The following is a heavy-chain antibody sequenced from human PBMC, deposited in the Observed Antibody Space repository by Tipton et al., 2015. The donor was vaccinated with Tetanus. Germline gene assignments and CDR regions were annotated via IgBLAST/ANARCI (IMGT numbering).Heavy chain of an antibody. J-gene: IGHJ4*02. D-gene: IGHD2-8*01. Sequence: QLVQSGAEVRKPGESLKISCMGSGYSFSTYWIGWVRQMPGKGLEWMGNIYPGDSATRYSPSSQGQVSFSADKSINTALLQWSSLEASDTAVYYGAGFYPSPTGNGYFDYWGQGTLVTVSS. CDR2: IYPGDSAT. V-gene: IGHV5-51*01. CDR3: AGFYPSPTGNGYFDY. CDR1: GYSFSTYW.